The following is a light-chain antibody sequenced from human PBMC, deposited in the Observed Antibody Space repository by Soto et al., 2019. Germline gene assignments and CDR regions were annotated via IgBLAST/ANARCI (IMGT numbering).Light chain of an antibody. V-gene: IGLV3-1*01. CDR2: QDN. CDR1: KLGDKY. CDR3: QAWDSSTVV. J-gene: IGLJ2*01. Sequence: SYELTQTPSLSVSPGQTASFTCSGDKLGDKYTCWYRQKPGQSPVMVMYQDNKRPSGIPERISGSKSGNTATLTISGTQAMDEADYYCQAWDSSTVVFGGGTKLTVL.